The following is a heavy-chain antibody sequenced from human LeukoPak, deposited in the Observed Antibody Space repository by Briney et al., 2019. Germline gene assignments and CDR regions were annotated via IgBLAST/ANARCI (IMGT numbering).Heavy chain of an antibody. Sequence: GGSLRLSCAASGFTLSSYWMHWVRQAPGKGLVWVSRINSDGSSTSYADSVKGRFTISRDNAKNTLYLQMNSLRAEDTAVYYCARDPLMPNAFDIWGQGTMVTVSS. V-gene: IGHV3-74*01. CDR1: GFTLSSYW. D-gene: IGHD2-2*01. J-gene: IGHJ3*02. CDR2: INSDGSST. CDR3: ARDPLMPNAFDI.